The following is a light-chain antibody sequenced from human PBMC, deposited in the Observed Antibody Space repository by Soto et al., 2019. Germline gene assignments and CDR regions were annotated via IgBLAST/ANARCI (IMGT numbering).Light chain of an antibody. J-gene: IGLJ1*01. CDR1: IDDVTAYYR. CDR2: DVS. V-gene: IGLV2-18*01. Sequence: QSVLTQPASLSGSPGQSITISCTGTIDDVTAYYRVSWYQQTPGTAPKLMIYDVSNRPSGVPDRFSGSRSGNTASLTISGLQAEDEGDYYCSVYTRTSTYVFGTGTKVTVL. CDR3: SVYTRTSTYV.